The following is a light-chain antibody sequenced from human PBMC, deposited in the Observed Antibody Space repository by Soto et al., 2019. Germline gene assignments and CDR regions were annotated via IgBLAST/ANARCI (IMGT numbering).Light chain of an antibody. CDR1: SSDVGGYNY. J-gene: IGLJ3*02. V-gene: IGLV2-14*01. CDR2: EVS. Sequence: QSALTQPASVSGSPGQSITISCTGTSSDVGGYNYVSWYQQYPGKAPKLMIYEVSNRPSGVSNRFSGSKSGNTASLTISGLQAEDEADYYCGSYSSSFIRVFGGGTTLTVL. CDR3: GSYSSSFIRV.